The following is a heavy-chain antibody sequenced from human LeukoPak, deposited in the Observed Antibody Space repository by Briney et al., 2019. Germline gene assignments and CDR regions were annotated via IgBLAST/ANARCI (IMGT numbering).Heavy chain of an antibody. D-gene: IGHD3-22*01. Sequence: GGSLRLSCAASGFTFSSYGMHWVRQAPGKGLEWVAVIWYDGSNKYYADSVKGRFTISRDNSKNTLYLQMNSLRAEDTAVYYCARDLLHSSGYYFTGYYYYGMDVWGLGTTVTVSS. J-gene: IGHJ6*02. CDR3: ARDLLHSSGYYFTGYYYYGMDV. CDR1: GFTFSSYG. V-gene: IGHV3-33*01. CDR2: IWYDGSNK.